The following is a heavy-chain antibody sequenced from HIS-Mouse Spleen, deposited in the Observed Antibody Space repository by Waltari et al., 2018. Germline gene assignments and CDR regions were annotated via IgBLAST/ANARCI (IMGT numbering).Heavy chain of an antibody. CDR1: GGSISSSSYY. J-gene: IGHJ2*01. D-gene: IGHD6-13*01. V-gene: IGHV4-39*07. Sequence: QLQLQESGPGLVKPSETLSLTCTVSGGSISSSSYYWGWSRQPPGKGLEWIGNSYYSGRTYYSPSLKSRVTLSVDTSKNQFSRRLSSVTAADTAVYYCAREIPYSSSWYDWYFDLWGRGTLVTVSS. CDR2: SYYSGRT. CDR3: AREIPYSSSWYDWYFDL.